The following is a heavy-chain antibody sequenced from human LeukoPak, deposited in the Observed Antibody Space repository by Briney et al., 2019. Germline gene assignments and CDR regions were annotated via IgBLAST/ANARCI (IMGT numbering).Heavy chain of an antibody. Sequence: ASVKVSCKASGYTFTSYYMYWVRQAPGQGLEWMGIINPSGGSTSYAQKFQGRVTMTRDMPTSTVYMELSSLRSEDTAVYYCARESRIQLVKKKNWFDPWGQGTLVTVSS. J-gene: IGHJ5*02. CDR1: GYTFTSYY. CDR2: INPSGGST. D-gene: IGHD5-18*01. V-gene: IGHV1-46*01. CDR3: ARESRIQLVKKKNWFDP.